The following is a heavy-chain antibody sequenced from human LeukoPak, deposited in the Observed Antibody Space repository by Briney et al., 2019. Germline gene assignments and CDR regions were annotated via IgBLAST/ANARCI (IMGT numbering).Heavy chain of an antibody. CDR1: GSTFSNYA. D-gene: IGHD5-18*01. Sequence: GGSLRLSCVASGSTFSNYAMSWVRQAPGKGLEWVSAISNTDGSTYYADSMKGRFTISRDNSKNTLYLQMNSLGAEDTAVYYCAKDISQGYTAGSIEQDYWGQGTLVTVSS. CDR2: ISNTDGST. CDR3: AKDISQGYTAGSIEQDY. V-gene: IGHV3-23*01. J-gene: IGHJ4*02.